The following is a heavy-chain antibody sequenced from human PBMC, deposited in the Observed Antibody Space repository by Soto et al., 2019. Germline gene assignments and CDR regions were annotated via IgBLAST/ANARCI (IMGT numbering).Heavy chain of an antibody. CDR1: GFTFSSNA. Sequence: QLVESGGDVVQPGRSLRLSCAAGGFTFSSNATHWLRQATGKGLEWVAVISYDGRVQQYTDSEKGRFTSSRDDFKNILYLQVTSLRDEDTALNYCARHEIQGAPDYLDSWGQGTLVTVSS. CDR2: ISYDGRVQ. J-gene: IGHJ4*02. V-gene: IGHV3-30*10. D-gene: IGHD5-18*01. CDR3: ARHEIQGAPDYLDS.